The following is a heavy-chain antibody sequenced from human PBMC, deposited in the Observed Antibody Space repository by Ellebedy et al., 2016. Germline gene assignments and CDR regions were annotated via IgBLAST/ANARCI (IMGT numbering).Heavy chain of an antibody. CDR3: ARDGRRLVGSQYYFDY. CDR1: GGSFSGYY. J-gene: IGHJ4*02. Sequence: SETLSLTCAVYGGSFSGYYWSWIRQPPGKGLEWIGEINHSGSTNYNPSLKSRVTISVDTSKNQFSLKLSSVTAADTAVYYCARDGRRLVGSQYYFDYWGQGTLVTVSS. V-gene: IGHV4-34*01. D-gene: IGHD3-9*01. CDR2: INHSGST.